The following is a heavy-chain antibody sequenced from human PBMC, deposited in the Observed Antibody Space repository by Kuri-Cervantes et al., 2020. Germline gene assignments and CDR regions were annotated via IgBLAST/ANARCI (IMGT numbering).Heavy chain of an antibody. CDR3: ASGGVVPAALFVY. CDR1: GFTFSSYA. D-gene: IGHD2-2*01. CDR2: ISGSGGST. Sequence: GGSLRLSCAASGFTFSSYAMHWVRQAPGKGLEWVSAISGSGGSTYYADSVKGRFTISRDNSKNTLYLQMSSLRAEDTAVYYCASGGVVPAALFVYWGQGTLVTVSS. J-gene: IGHJ4*02. V-gene: IGHV3-23*01.